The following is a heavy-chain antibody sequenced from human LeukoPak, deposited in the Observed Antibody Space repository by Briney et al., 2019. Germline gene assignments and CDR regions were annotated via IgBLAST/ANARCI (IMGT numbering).Heavy chain of an antibody. CDR1: GFTFSSYA. V-gene: IGHV3-30-3*01. CDR2: ISYDGSNK. CDR3: ARGLPYCSSTSCYVLDY. Sequence: GGSLRLSCAASGFTFSSYAMHWVRQAPGKGLEWVAVISYDGSNKYYADSVKGRFTISGDNSKNTLYLQMNSLRAEDTAVYYCARGLPYCSSTSCYVLDYWGQGTLVTVSS. J-gene: IGHJ4*02. D-gene: IGHD2-2*01.